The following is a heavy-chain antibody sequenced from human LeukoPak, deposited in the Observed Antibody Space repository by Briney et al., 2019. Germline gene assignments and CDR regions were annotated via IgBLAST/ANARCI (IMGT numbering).Heavy chain of an antibody. D-gene: IGHD2-8*02. Sequence: GASVKVSCKASGYTFTSYSLHWVRQAPGQGLEWLGLINPRGGGTIYSQKFQGRVTMTRDTPTSTVYMDPSSLGSEDTALYYCARDPGYCTGRSYHNWYFDLWGRGTLVTVSS. CDR1: GYTFTSYS. CDR2: INPRGGGT. CDR3: ARDPGYCTGRSYHNWYFDL. J-gene: IGHJ2*01. V-gene: IGHV1-46*01.